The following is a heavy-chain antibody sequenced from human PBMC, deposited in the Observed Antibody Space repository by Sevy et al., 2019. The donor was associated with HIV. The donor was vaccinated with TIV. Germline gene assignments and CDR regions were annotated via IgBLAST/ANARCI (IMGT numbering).Heavy chain of an antibody. V-gene: IGHV1-2*02. CDR3: AGVWNSDYYDSGCPNWFDS. Sequence: ASVKVSCKASGYTFTGYSMHWVRQVPGQGLEWMGWINPNSGGTNYAQKFQGRVTMTRDTSISTAYMELSRLRSVDTAVYYGAGVWNSDYYDSGCPNWFDSWGQGTLVTVSS. CDR2: INPNSGGT. CDR1: GYTFTGYS. J-gene: IGHJ5*01. D-gene: IGHD3-22*01.